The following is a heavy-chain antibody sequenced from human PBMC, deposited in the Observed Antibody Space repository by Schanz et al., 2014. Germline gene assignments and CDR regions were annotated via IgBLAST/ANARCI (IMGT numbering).Heavy chain of an antibody. CDR3: AKGRFGELSAFDI. Sequence: VQLVESGGGVVQPGRSLRLSCAASGFGFSSYSMNWVRQAPGKGLEWVSYISGSSRTIYYADSMKGRFTISRDNSKSTLYVEMNSLRVEDTAVYYCAKGRFGELSAFDIWGQGTMVTVSS. J-gene: IGHJ3*02. V-gene: IGHV3-48*01. CDR1: GFGFSSYS. D-gene: IGHD3-10*01. CDR2: ISGSSRTI.